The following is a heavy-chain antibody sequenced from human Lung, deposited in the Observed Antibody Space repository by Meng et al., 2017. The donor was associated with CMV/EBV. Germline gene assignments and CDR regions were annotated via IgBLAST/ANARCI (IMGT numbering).Heavy chain of an antibody. D-gene: IGHD7-27*01. V-gene: IGHV1-2*02. Sequence: SVKVSCKTSGYTFAGHYLHWLRQAPGQGPEWMAWIHYDTGETNYAQNFHGRVTVTRDTSITTVYMELRSLRPDDTAMYYCARDDNWGPDYWGQGTLVTVSS. CDR1: GYTFAGHY. CDR3: ARDDNWGPDY. J-gene: IGHJ4*02. CDR2: IHYDTGET.